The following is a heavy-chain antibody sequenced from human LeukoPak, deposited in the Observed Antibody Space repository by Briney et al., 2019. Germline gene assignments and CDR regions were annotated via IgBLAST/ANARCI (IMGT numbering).Heavy chain of an antibody. Sequence: ASVKVSCKASGGTFSSYAISWVRQAPGQGLEWMGGILPIFGTAHYAKKLQGRVTNTRDVYKSNAYVELSSLRSEDKGVYYYAREGHNTAAGRWTRVYYYYYYMDVWGKGTTVTVSS. V-gene: IGHV1-69*05. D-gene: IGHD2-21*02. CDR3: AREGHNTAAGRWTRVYYYYYYMDV. CDR2: ILPIFGTA. J-gene: IGHJ6*03. CDR1: GGTFSSYA.